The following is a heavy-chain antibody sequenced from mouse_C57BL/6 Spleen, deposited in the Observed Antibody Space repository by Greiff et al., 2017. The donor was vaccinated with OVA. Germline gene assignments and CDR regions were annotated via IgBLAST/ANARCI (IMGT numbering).Heavy chain of an antibody. D-gene: IGHD2-5*01. V-gene: IGHV5-16*01. Sequence: EVQRVESEGGLVQPGSSMKLSCTASGFTFSDYYMAWVRQVPEKGLEWVANINYDGSSTYYLDSLKSRFIISRDNAKNILYLQMSSLKSEDTATYYCARENIVRHYFDYWGQGTTLTVSS. J-gene: IGHJ2*01. CDR1: GFTFSDYY. CDR3: ARENIVRHYFDY. CDR2: INYDGSST.